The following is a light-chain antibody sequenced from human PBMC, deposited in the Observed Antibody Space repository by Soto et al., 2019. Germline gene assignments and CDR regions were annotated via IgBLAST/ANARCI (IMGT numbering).Light chain of an antibody. CDR2: DAS. Sequence: IQMTQSPSSLSASVGYRVTITCQASHDISNYLNWYQQRPGNAPNLLIYDASNLETGVPSRFSGGGSGTDSTFTISSLQPEDLATYYCQQYENLPTFGQGTRLEIK. CDR3: QQYENLPT. V-gene: IGKV1-33*01. CDR1: HDISNY. J-gene: IGKJ5*01.